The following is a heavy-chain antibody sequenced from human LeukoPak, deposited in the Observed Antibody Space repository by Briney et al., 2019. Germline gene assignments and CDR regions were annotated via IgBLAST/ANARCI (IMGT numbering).Heavy chain of an antibody. CDR2: ISYDGSNK. D-gene: IGHD2-2*01. CDR3: ASAYATSSFDY. V-gene: IGHV3-30-3*01. J-gene: IGHJ4*02. CDR1: GFSFSNYA. Sequence: GGSLRLSCAASGFSFSNYAMHWVRQAPGKGLEWMAVISYDGSNKYYADSVKGRFTISRDNSKNTLYLQMNSLRAEDTAVYYCASAYATSSFDYWGQGTLVTVSS.